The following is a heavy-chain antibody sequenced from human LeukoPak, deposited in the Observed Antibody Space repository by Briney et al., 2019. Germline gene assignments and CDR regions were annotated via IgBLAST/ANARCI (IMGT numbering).Heavy chain of an antibody. Sequence: SETLSLTCAVYGGSFSGYFWSWIRQPPGKGLEWIGEINHSGGTNYNPSLKSRATISADTSKKQFSLKLRSVTAADTAVYYCARAQGRLVPPAYWGQGTLVTVSS. J-gene: IGHJ4*02. CDR1: GGSFSGYF. D-gene: IGHD6-19*01. CDR3: ARAQGRLVPPAY. CDR2: INHSGGT. V-gene: IGHV4-34*01.